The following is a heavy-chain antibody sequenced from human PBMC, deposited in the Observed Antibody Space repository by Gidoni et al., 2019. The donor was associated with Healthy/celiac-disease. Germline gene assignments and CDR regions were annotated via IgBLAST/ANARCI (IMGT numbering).Heavy chain of an antibody. D-gene: IGHD2-15*01. CDR2: IWDEGSNN. Sequence: QAQLVESGRGVVQHGRSLRLSCAASGLPFSSHGMHWVRQAQGKGLEWVAVIWDEGSNNYYADSVKGRVTISRDNSKNTLYLQMNSLRAEDTAVYYCARDLGSWYDYWGQGTLVTVSS. CDR3: ARDLGSWYDY. J-gene: IGHJ4*02. CDR1: GLPFSSHG. V-gene: IGHV3-33*01.